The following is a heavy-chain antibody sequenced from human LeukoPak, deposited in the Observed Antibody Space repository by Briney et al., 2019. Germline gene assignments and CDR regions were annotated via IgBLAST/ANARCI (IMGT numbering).Heavy chain of an antibody. D-gene: IGHD3-22*01. Sequence: GASVKVSCKASGYTFTSYYMHWVRQAPGQGLEWMGIINPSGGSTSYAQKFQGRVTVTTDTFTTTAYMELRSLRSDDTAVYYCARVSPFYHDRGPDAFDIWGQGTMVTVSS. CDR3: ARVSPFYHDRGPDAFDI. CDR2: INPSGGST. J-gene: IGHJ3*02. V-gene: IGHV1-46*01. CDR1: GYTFTSYY.